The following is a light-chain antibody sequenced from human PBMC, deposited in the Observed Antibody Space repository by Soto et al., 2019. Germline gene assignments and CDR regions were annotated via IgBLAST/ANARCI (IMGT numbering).Light chain of an antibody. CDR1: QSISSW. V-gene: IGKV1-5*03. Sequence: DIKMTQSPSTLSASVGDRVTISCRASQSISSWLAWYQQKPGKAPTLLIYKASSLESGVPSRFSGSESGTEFTLTISSLQPDDFATYYCQQYNSYSPYTFGQGTKLEIK. CDR2: KAS. J-gene: IGKJ2*01. CDR3: QQYNSYSPYT.